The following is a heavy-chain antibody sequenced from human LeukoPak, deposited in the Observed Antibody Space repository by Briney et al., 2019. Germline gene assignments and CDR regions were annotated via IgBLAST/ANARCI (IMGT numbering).Heavy chain of an antibody. CDR1: GFTFSSYG. CDR2: ISYDGSNK. V-gene: IGHV3-30*18. CDR3: AKDTYSSRDRPPYYYYYGMDV. Sequence: GGSLRLSCAASGFTFSSYGMHWVRQAPGKGLEWVAVISYDGSNKYYADSVKGRFTISRDNSNNTLYLQMNSLRAEDTAVYYCAKDTYSSRDRPPYYYYYGMDVWGQGTTVTVSS. D-gene: IGHD6-13*01. J-gene: IGHJ6*02.